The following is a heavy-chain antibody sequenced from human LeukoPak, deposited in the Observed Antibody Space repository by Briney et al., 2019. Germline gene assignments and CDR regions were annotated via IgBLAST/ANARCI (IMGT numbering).Heavy chain of an antibody. CDR1: GGSISSSGYS. V-gene: IGHV4-30-2*01. CDR3: ARTPPWDSSGFPSGDRHWYFDL. J-gene: IGHJ2*01. Sequence: PSQTLSLTCAVSGGSISSSGYSWSWIRQPPGKGLEWIGYIYHSGSTYYNPSLKSRVTISVDRSKNQFSLKLSSVTAADTAVYYCARTPPWDSSGFPSGDRHWYFDLWGRGTLVTVSS. CDR2: IYHSGST. D-gene: IGHD3-22*01.